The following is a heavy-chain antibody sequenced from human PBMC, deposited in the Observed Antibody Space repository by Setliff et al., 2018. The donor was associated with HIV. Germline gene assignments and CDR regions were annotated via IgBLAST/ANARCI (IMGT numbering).Heavy chain of an antibody. J-gene: IGHJ4*02. Sequence: ASVKVSCKASGYTFTSYGMSWVRQAPGQGLGWMGWISAYNGNTHYAQKLQGRVTMTTDTSTSTAYMELRSLGSDDTAVYYCARDYYGSGSYFILDYWGPGTLVTVS. V-gene: IGHV1-18*01. D-gene: IGHD3-10*01. CDR2: ISAYNGNT. CDR1: GYTFTSYG. CDR3: ARDYYGSGSYFILDY.